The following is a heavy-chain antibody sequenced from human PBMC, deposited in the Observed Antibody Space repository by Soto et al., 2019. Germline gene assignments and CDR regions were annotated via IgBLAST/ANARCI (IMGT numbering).Heavy chain of an antibody. CDR1: GFTFSDHY. V-gene: IGHV3-72*01. CDR2: SRNRANSYST. J-gene: IGHJ4*02. D-gene: IGHD1-26*01. CDR3: ASRGSYQALDY. Sequence: EVQLVESGGGLVQPGGSLRLSCAASGFTFSDHYMDWVRQAPGKGLEWVGRSRNRANSYSTEYAASVKGRFTISRDDSKNSLYLQMTSLITDDTAVYYCASRGSYQALDYWCLGTLVTVTS.